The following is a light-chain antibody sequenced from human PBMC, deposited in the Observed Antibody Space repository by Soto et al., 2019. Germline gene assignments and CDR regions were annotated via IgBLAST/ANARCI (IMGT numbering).Light chain of an antibody. Sequence: QSVRTQPESVSGSPGQSMAISCTGSSSDIGIYKYVSWYQQHPGKVPKLIIYEVTNRPSGVSNRFSGSKSGNTASLTISGLQAEDEADYYCSSYTTSSTRVFGPGTKVTVL. CDR3: SSYTTSSTRV. CDR2: EVT. J-gene: IGLJ1*01. CDR1: SSDIGIYKY. V-gene: IGLV2-14*01.